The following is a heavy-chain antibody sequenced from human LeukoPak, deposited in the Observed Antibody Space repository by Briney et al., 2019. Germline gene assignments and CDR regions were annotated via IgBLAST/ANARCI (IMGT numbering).Heavy chain of an antibody. CDR3: ARLGVTTYNWFDS. V-gene: IGHV5-51*01. CDR1: GYTFTSYW. D-gene: IGHD4-11*01. Sequence: GESLKISCKGSGYTFTSYWIGWVRQMPGKGLEWMGILYPGDSDTRYSPSFQGQVTIAADKSISTAYLQWSSLKASDTAMYYCARLGVTTYNWFDSWGQGTLVTVSS. J-gene: IGHJ5*01. CDR2: LYPGDSDT.